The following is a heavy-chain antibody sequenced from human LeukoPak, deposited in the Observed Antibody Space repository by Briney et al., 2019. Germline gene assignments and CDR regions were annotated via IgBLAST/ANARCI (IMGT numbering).Heavy chain of an antibody. J-gene: IGHJ4*02. CDR2: TSSDLNVK. CDR3: AREGYYGSGSPPSLYFDY. Sequence: GGSLRLSCAASGFTFRNYVIHGVRQAPGKGLEWVAVTSSDLNVKLYADSVKGRFTISRDNSRSTLYLQMNSLRPEDTAIYYCAREGYYGSGSPPSLYFDYWGQGTLVTVSS. CDR1: GFTFRNYV. D-gene: IGHD3-10*01. V-gene: IGHV3-30-3*01.